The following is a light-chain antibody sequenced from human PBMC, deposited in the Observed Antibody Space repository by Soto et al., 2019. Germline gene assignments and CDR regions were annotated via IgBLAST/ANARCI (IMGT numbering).Light chain of an antibody. J-gene: IGLJ3*02. CDR3: ATWDDSLPGTV. Sequence: QSALTQPRSVSGSPGQSVTISCTGASGDIGGYNYVSWYQHHPGKAPKLIIFDVNKRPSGVPDRFSGSKSGNTASLTISGLQPEDEADYYCATWDDSLPGTVFGGGTKLTVL. CDR1: SGDIGGYNY. V-gene: IGLV2-11*01. CDR2: DVN.